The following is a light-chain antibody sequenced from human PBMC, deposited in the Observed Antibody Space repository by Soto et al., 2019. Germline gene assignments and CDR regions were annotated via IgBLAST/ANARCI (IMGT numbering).Light chain of an antibody. CDR1: QRVSSY. CDR2: DAS. CDR3: QQRSSWIT. V-gene: IGKV3-11*01. J-gene: IGKJ5*01. Sequence: IVLTQSPATLSLWPGETAILSCRASQRVSSYLSWYQQKPGQAPRLLIYDASSRAPGVPARFSGSGSGTDFTLTISSLEPEDFALYYCQQRSSWITFGQGTRLEIE.